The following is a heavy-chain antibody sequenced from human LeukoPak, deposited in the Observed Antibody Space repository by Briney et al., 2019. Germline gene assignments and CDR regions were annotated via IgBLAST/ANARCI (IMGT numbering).Heavy chain of an antibody. CDR2: IYSSGST. D-gene: IGHD6-19*01. J-gene: IGHJ3*02. CDR1: GGSIISYY. V-gene: IGHV4-4*09. CDR3: ARRKAVAGSAFDI. Sequence: PSETLSLTCSVSGGSIISYYWSWIRQPPGKGLEWIGYIYSSGSTDYNPSLKSRVIISVDTSKNQFSLKLNSVTAADTAVYYCARRKAVAGSAFDIWGQGTMVTVSS.